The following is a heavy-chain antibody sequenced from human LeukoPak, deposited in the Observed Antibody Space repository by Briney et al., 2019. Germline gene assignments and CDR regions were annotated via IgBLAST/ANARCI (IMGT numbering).Heavy chain of an antibody. D-gene: IGHD3-9*01. V-gene: IGHV4-31*03. CDR2: IYYSGST. CDR1: GGSISSGGYY. J-gene: IGHJ4*02. Sequence: SETLSLTCTVSGGSISSGGYYWSWIRQHPGKGLEWIGYIYYSGSTYYNPSRKSRVTISVDTSKNQFSLKLSSVTAADTAVYYCARGQDILTGYFDYWGQGTLVTVSS. CDR3: ARGQDILTGYFDY.